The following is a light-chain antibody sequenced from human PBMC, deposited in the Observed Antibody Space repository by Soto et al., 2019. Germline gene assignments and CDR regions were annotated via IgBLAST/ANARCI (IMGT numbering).Light chain of an antibody. CDR1: SSDVGSYNL. Sequence: QSVLTQPASVSGSPGQSITISCTGTSSDVGSYNLVSWYQQHPGKAPKLMIYEVSKRPSGVSNRFSGSKSGNTASLTISGLQAEDEADYYCCSYAGSSPYVFGTGPKVTVL. CDR2: EVS. V-gene: IGLV2-23*02. CDR3: CSYAGSSPYV. J-gene: IGLJ1*01.